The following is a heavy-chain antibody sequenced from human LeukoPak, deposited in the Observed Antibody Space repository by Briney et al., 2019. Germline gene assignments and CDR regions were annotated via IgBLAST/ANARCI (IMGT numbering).Heavy chain of an antibody. CDR3: ARGPTYYYRSRSHFGFDP. Sequence: SETLSLTCTVSGGSISSSSYYWSWIRQSPGKGLEWIGYMYYSGSTNYNPSLKSRVTISVDTSKKQFSLKLSSVTAADTAVYYCARGPTYYYRSRSHFGFDPWGQGTLVTVSS. J-gene: IGHJ5*02. CDR2: MYYSGST. CDR1: GGSISSSSYY. D-gene: IGHD3-10*01. V-gene: IGHV4-61*01.